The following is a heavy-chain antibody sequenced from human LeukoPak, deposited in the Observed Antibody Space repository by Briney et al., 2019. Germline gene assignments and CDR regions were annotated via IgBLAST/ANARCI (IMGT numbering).Heavy chain of an antibody. V-gene: IGHV1-69*06. CDR3: ARGGDGYNLDYYYYMDV. CDR2: IIPMFGTA. J-gene: IGHJ6*03. Sequence: SVKVSCKASGYTFTSYGISWVRQAPGQGLEWMGGIIPMFGTADYAQKLQGRVTITADKSTSTAYMELSSLRSEDTAVYYCARGGDGYNLDYYYYMDVWGKGTTVTVSS. D-gene: IGHD5-24*01. CDR1: GYTFTSYG.